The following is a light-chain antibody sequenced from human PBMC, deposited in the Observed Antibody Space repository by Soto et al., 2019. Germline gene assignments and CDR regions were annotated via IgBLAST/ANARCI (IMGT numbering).Light chain of an antibody. CDR1: QSVTSY. V-gene: IGKV3-11*01. CDR3: QHRYNWPFT. J-gene: IGKJ5*01. CDR2: DAS. Sequence: EIVLTQSPATLSLSPGERATLSCRASQSVTSYLVWYQQKPGQAPRLLIYDASNRATGIPARFTGSGSETDFPLTISSLEPEDFAVYYCQHRYNWPFTFGQGTRLEIK.